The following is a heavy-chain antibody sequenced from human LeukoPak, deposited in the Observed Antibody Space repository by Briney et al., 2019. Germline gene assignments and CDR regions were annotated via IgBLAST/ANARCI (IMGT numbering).Heavy chain of an antibody. V-gene: IGHV4-59*08. CDR3: ARQPYTIGAYCFDY. CDR2: IFHSGNT. Sequence: PPETLSLTCIVSGDSISSYYWSWIRQPPGKGLEWIGYIFHSGNTNYNPSLKSRVTMSIDTSKNQFSLRLSSVTAADTAVYYCARQPYTIGAYCFDYWGPGTLVSVSS. CDR1: GDSISSYY. D-gene: IGHD2-21*01. J-gene: IGHJ4*02.